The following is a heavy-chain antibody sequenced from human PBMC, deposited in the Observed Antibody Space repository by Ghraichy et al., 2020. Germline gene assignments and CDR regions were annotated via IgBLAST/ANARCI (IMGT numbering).Heavy chain of an antibody. Sequence: SETLSLTCNVFGGSITSYYWSWIRQPPGKGLEWIGYIYYSGSTNYNPSLKSRVTISVDTSKNQFSLKLSSVTAADTAVYYCARGPTRYYFDYWGQGALVTVSS. J-gene: IGHJ4*02. CDR3: ARGPTRYYFDY. CDR2: IYYSGST. CDR1: GGSITSYY. V-gene: IGHV4-59*01.